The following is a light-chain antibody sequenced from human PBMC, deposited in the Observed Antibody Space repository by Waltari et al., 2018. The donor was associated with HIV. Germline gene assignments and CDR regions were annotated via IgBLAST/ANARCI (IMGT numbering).Light chain of an antibody. CDR1: SSDLGSYDL. Sequence: QSALTQPASVSGSPGQSITISCTGTSSDLGSYDLVSWYQQFPGKAPKLMIYEVIKRPSGVSKRFSGSKSGNTASLTISGLQAEDEADYYCCSYAGSTTLVLFGGGTKLTVL. J-gene: IGLJ2*01. CDR3: CSYAGSTTLVL. CDR2: EVI. V-gene: IGLV2-23*02.